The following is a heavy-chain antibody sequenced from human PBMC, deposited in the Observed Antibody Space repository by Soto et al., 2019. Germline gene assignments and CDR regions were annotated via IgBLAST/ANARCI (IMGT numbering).Heavy chain of an antibody. D-gene: IGHD3-22*01. V-gene: IGHV4-61*01. CDR1: GGSVSSGSYN. J-gene: IGHJ6*02. Sequence: PSETLSPTCTVSGGSVSSGSYNRSWIRQPPAKGLAWIGYIYYSGSTNYSPTLKNRVTITVDTSKNQYTPKLSSVTAADTAGYYCARDRKYYYDSSGYQGAAYYYYGMDVWGQGTTVTVSS. CDR2: IYYSGST. CDR3: ARDRKYYYDSSGYQGAAYYYYGMDV.